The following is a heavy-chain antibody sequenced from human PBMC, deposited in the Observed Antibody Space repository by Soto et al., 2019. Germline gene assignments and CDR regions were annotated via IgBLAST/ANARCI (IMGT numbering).Heavy chain of an antibody. CDR1: GFTFSSYA. J-gene: IGHJ4*03. CDR3: ANVARSVCGGQWFGGCSEY. CDR2: ISGSGGNT. Sequence: EVQLLESGGGLVQPGGSLRLSCAASGFTFSSYAMSWVRQAPRKGLEWVSAISGSGGNTYYAASMKGRFTISRDKCNKTLVLRMESGGAFAIAIYYCANVARSVCGGQWFGGCSEYWCQRTLMIVSS. V-gene: IGHV3-23*01. D-gene: IGHD3-10*01.